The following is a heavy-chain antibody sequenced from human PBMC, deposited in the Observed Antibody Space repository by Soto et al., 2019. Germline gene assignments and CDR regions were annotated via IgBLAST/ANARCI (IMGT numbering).Heavy chain of an antibody. Sequence: ASVKVSCKASGYTFTSYGISWVRQAPGQGLEWMGWISAYNGNTDYAQKLQGRVTMTTDTSTSTAYMELRSLRSEDTAVYYCATHERYQLGAFDIWGQGTMVTVSS. CDR3: ATHERYQLGAFDI. CDR1: GYTFTSYG. J-gene: IGHJ3*02. D-gene: IGHD2-2*01. CDR2: ISAYNGNT. V-gene: IGHV1-18*01.